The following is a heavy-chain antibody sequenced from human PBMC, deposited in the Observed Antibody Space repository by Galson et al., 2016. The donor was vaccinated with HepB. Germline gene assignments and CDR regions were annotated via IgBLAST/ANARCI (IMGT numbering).Heavy chain of an antibody. CDR3: AKGGGSTWYISPHFVDP. J-gene: IGHJ5*02. V-gene: IGHV3-23*01. CDR2: ISGDTTTT. D-gene: IGHD6-13*01. CDR1: GLTFSNYA. Sequence: LRLSCAASGLTFSNYAMTWVRQAPGKGLGWVSSISGDTTTTYYADSVKGRFTISRDNSKNTFYLQMNSLRAEDTASYYCAKGGGSTWYISPHFVDPWGQGTLVTVSS.